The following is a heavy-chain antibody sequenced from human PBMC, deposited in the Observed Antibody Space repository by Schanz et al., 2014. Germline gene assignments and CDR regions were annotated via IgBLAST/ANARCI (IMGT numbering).Heavy chain of an antibody. D-gene: IGHD4-17*01. CDR2: ISAYNGNT. V-gene: IGHV1-18*01. Sequence: QVQLVQSGAEVKKPGASVKVSCKTSGYTFANYGVTWVRRAPGQGLEWMGWISAYNGNTNYAQNFQGRVTMTTDTSTNTAYMELRSLRSDDTAVYYCARDEAMTMVTTDYYYGMDVWGQGTTVIVSS. J-gene: IGHJ6*02. CDR3: ARDEAMTMVTTDYYYGMDV. CDR1: GYTFANYG.